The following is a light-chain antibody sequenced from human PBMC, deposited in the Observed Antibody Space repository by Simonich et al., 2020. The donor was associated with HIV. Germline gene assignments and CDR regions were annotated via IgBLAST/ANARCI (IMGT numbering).Light chain of an antibody. Sequence: QSVLTQPPSASGTPGQRVTISCSGSSSNLGSNTLNWYQQLPGTAPKLLIYNNKQRPAGVPDRFSGSKAGTSASLAISGLQSEDEADYYCAAWDDSLNGWVFGGGTKLTVL. CDR1: SSNLGSNT. V-gene: IGLV1-44*01. CDR3: AAWDDSLNGWV. J-gene: IGLJ3*02. CDR2: NNK.